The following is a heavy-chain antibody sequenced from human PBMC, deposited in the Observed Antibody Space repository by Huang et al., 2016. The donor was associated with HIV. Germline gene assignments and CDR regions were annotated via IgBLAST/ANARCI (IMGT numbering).Heavy chain of an antibody. CDR3: VRDPRIQSWLNYFDY. D-gene: IGHD3-22*01. V-gene: IGHV3-74*01. CDR2: INSDGGSS. J-gene: IGHJ4*02. Sequence: EVQLVESGGGLVQPGGSLRLSCAASGFTFSSYWMHWVRKATGKGLVLVSRINSDGGSSGYADSVKGRFTISRDNAKNTLYLQMNSLRAEDTAVYYCVRDPRIQSWLNYFDYWGQGTLVSVSS. CDR1: GFTFSSYW.